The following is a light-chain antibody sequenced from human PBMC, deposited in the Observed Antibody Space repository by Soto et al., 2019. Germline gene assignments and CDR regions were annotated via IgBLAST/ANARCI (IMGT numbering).Light chain of an antibody. CDR3: QQYGSS. Sequence: EIVLTQSPGTLSLYPGERVILSCRASQSVSSTYLAWYQQKPGQPPRLLIYGASSRATGIPDRFSGSGSGTDFTLTISRLEPEDFAVYYCQQYGSSFGGGTKVDIK. CDR2: GAS. V-gene: IGKV3-20*01. J-gene: IGKJ4*01. CDR1: QSVSSTY.